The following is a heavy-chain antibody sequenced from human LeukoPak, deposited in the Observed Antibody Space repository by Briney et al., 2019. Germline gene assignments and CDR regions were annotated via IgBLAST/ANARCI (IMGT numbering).Heavy chain of an antibody. CDR2: ISSSSSYI. J-gene: IGHJ4*02. Sequence: KSGGSLRLSCAASGFTFSSYSMNWVRQAPGKGLEWVSSISSSSSYIYYADSVKGRFTISRDNAKNSLYLQMNSMRAENTAVYYCARNFRGVRDFDYWGQGTLVTVSS. V-gene: IGHV3-21*01. D-gene: IGHD3-10*01. CDR3: ARNFRGVRDFDY. CDR1: GFTFSSYS.